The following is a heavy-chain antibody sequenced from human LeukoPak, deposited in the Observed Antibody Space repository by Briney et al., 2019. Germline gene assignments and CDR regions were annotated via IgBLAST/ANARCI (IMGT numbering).Heavy chain of an antibody. CDR3: AREMYDSGGYRVSYFDY. CDR1: GGSISSSSYY. Sequence: SETLSLTCTVSGGSISSSSYYWGWIRQPPGKGLEWIGSIYYSGSTYYNPSLKSRVTISVDMSKNQFSLKLNSVTAADTAVYYCAREMYDSGGYRVSYFDYWGQGTLVTVSS. V-gene: IGHV4-39*07. D-gene: IGHD3-22*01. CDR2: IYYSGST. J-gene: IGHJ4*02.